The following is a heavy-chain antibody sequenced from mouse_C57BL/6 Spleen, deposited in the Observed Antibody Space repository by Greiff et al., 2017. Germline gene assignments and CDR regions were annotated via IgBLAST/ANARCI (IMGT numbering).Heavy chain of an antibody. CDR1: GYTFTDYE. D-gene: IGHD3-1*01. J-gene: IGHJ4*01. CDR2: IDPETGGT. V-gene: IGHV1-15*01. Sequence: QVQLQQSGAELVRPGASVTLSCKASGYTFTDYEMHWVKQTPVHGLEWIGAIDPETGGTAYNQKFKGKAILTADKSSSTAYMELRSLTAEDYAVYYCTRGHMGRAMDYWGQGTSVTVSS. CDR3: TRGHMGRAMDY.